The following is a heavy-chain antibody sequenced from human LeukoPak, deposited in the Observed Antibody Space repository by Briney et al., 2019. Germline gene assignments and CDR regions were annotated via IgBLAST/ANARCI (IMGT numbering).Heavy chain of an antibody. D-gene: IGHD2-15*01. CDR2: ISYDGSNK. Sequence: GGSLRLSCAASGFTFSSYAMHWVRQAPGKGLEWVAVISYDGSNKYYADSVKGRFTISRDNSKNTLYLQMNSLRAEDTAVYYXXXXXXXXXXVADQPEPYFDYWGQGTLVTVSS. V-gene: IGHV3-30-3*01. CDR3: XXXXXXXXXVADQPEPYFDY. J-gene: IGHJ4*02. CDR1: GFTFSSYA.